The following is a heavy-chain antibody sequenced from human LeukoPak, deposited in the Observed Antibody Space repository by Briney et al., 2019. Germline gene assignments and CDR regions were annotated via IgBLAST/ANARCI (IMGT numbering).Heavy chain of an antibody. Sequence: SETLSLTCTVSGGSINSYYWSWIRQPPGKGLEWIGYIHYSGSTNYNPSLKGRVTMSVDTSKNQFSPNLSSVTAADTAVYYCARDSVSYYFDYWGQGTLVTVSS. CDR2: IHYSGST. CDR1: GGSINSYY. CDR3: ARDSVSYYFDY. J-gene: IGHJ4*02. D-gene: IGHD3-10*01. V-gene: IGHV4-59*01.